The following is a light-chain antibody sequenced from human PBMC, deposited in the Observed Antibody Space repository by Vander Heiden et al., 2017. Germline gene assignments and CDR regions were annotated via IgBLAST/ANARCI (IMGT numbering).Light chain of an antibody. J-gene: IGLJ2*01. CDR3: ATWDTSLSAVV. CDR1: SSNIGNNY. Sequence: QSVLTQPPSVSAAPGQRVTISCSGRSSNIGNNYVSWYQHLPGTSPNLLIYDNNKRPSGIPDRFSGSKSGTSATLCITGLQTGDEADYYCATWDTSLSAVVFGGGTKLTVL. V-gene: IGLV1-51*01. CDR2: DNN.